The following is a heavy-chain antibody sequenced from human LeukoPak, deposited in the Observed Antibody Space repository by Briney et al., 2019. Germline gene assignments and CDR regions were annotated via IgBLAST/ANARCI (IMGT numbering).Heavy chain of an antibody. CDR1: GGSFSGYY. CDR2: INHSGST. D-gene: IGHD6-13*01. CDR3: ARVGSSWLLYYYYYYMDV. J-gene: IGHJ6*03. Sequence: SETLSLTCAVYGGSFSGYYWSWIRQPPGKGLEWIGEINHSGSTNYNPSLKSRVTISVDTSKNQFSLKLSSVTAADTAVYYCARVGSSWLLYYYYYYMDVWGKGTTVTVSS. V-gene: IGHV4-34*01.